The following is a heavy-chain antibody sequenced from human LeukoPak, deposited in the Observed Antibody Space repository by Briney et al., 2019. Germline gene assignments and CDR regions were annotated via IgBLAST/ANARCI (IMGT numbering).Heavy chain of an antibody. V-gene: IGHV3-23*01. D-gene: IGHD6-19*01. CDR2: ISDSGGST. J-gene: IGHJ4*02. CDR3: AKEDSGWFYFDY. Sequence: GGSLRLSCAASGFTFGSYALSWVRQAPGKGLEWVSRISDSGGSTIYADSVKGRFTISRDNSKNTLYLQMNSLGAEDTAVYYCAKEDSGWFYFDYWGQETLVTVSS. CDR1: GFTFGSYA.